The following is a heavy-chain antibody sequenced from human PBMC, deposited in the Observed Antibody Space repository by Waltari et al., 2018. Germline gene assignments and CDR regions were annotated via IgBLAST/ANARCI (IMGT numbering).Heavy chain of an antibody. CDR2: ISKSDGAT. CDR3: AIVIQWWFPGNMNV. J-gene: IGHJ6*02. CDR1: GFTFANYA. Sequence: EVQLVESGGGLVQPGGSLRLSCAASGFTFANYAMSWVRQAPGKGLEWLSTISKSDGATYYTGTVKGRFTSSRDNSQNMLYLQMNSLRDEDTAVYYCAIVIQWWFPGNMNVWGQGTTVTVSS. V-gene: IGHV3-23*04. D-gene: IGHD2-15*01.